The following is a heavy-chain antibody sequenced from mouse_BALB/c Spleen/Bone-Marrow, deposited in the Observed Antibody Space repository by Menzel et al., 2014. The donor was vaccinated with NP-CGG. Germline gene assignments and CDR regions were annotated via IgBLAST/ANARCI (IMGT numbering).Heavy chain of an antibody. J-gene: IGHJ4*01. CDR2: ISSGSSTI. CDR1: GFTFSSFG. Sequence: EAKLMESGGGLVQPGGSRKLSCAASGFTFSSFGMHWVRQAPEKGLEWGAYISSGSSTIYYADTVKGRFTISRDNPKNALFLQMTSLRSEDTAMYYCARDEDYAMDYWGQGTSVTVSS. CDR3: ARDEDYAMDY. V-gene: IGHV5-17*02.